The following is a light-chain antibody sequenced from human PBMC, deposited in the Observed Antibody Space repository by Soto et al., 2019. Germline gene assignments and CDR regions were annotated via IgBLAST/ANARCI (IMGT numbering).Light chain of an antibody. Sequence: QSALTQPPSASGSPGQSVTISCTGTSSDVGGYNYVSWYQQHPGKAPKLIVYEVHKRPSGVPDRFSGSKSGNTASLTVSGLQAEDEADYHCSSYGGNDWVFGGGTQLTVL. V-gene: IGLV2-8*01. CDR2: EVH. J-gene: IGLJ3*02. CDR3: SSYGGNDWV. CDR1: SSDVGGYNY.